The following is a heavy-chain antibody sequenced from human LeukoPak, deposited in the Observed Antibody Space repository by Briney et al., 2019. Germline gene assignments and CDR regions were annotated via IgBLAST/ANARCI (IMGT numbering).Heavy chain of an antibody. Sequence: GGSLRLSCAASGFTFSSYSMNWVRQAPGKGLEWVSSISSSSSYIYYADSVKGRFTISRDNAKNSLYLQMNSLRAEDTAVYYCARDYGYCTNGVCSPVDAFDIWGQGTMVTVSS. V-gene: IGHV3-21*01. D-gene: IGHD2-8*01. CDR2: ISSSSSYI. CDR1: GFTFSSYS. CDR3: ARDYGYCTNGVCSPVDAFDI. J-gene: IGHJ3*02.